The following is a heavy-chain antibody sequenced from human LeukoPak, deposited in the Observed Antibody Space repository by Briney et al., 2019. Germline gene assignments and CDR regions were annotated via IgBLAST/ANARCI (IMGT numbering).Heavy chain of an antibody. CDR2: IYSSGST. CDR1: GGSISSYY. D-gene: IGHD3-10*01. CDR3: ARPLYGSGRYAFDI. V-gene: IGHV4-4*07. J-gene: IGHJ3*02. Sequence: SETLSLTCTVSGGSISSYYWSWIRQPAGKGLEWIGRIYSSGSTDYNPSLKSRVTMSVDTSKNQFSLKMRSVTAADTAVYYCARPLYGSGRYAFDIWGQGTMVTVSS.